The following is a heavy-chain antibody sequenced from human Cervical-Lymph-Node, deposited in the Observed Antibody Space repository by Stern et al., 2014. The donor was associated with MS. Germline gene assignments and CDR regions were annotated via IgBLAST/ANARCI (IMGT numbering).Heavy chain of an antibody. Sequence: QVQLQQWGAGLLKPSETLSLTCAVYGGSFSGYYWSWVRQSPGKGLAWIGEINHRGSAHSHPSLKSRVPTSVDTTNHQFSLTVRSVTAADTAVYYCARGRGHCDSSSCFNWYDPWGQGTLVTVSS. D-gene: IGHD2-2*01. CDR1: GGSFSGYY. V-gene: IGHV4-34*01. J-gene: IGHJ5*02. CDR2: INHRGSA. CDR3: ARGRGHCDSSSCFNWYDP.